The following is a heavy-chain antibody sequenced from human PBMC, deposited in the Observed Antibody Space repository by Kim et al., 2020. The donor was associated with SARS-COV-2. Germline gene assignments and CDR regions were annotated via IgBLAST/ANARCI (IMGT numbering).Heavy chain of an antibody. Sequence: SETLSLTCTVSGGSMNNYYWNWVRQPPGKGLEWIGKTYYGGSTIYNTSLKSRLTISIDLSKNQFSLQLNSVTTADTAVYYCARGRQEYSASSGLGFWGQGSLITVT. CDR3: ARGRQEYSASSGLGF. D-gene: IGHD6-6*01. V-gene: IGHV4-59*01. CDR2: TYYGGST. J-gene: IGHJ4*02. CDR1: GGSMNNYY.